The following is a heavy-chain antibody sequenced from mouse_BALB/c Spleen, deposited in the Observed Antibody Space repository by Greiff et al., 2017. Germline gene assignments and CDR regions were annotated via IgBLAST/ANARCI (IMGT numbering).Heavy chain of an antibody. CDR2: INPGSGGT. Sequence: QVQLQQSGPELVKPGASVKVSCKASGYAFTNYLIEWVKQRPGQGLEWIGVINPGSGGTNYNEKFKGKATLTADKSSSTAYMQLSSLTSDDSAVYFCARSGGNYGYAMDYWGQGTSVTVSS. CDR1: GYAFTNYL. V-gene: IGHV1-54*01. D-gene: IGHD2-1*01. CDR3: ARSGGNYGYAMDY. J-gene: IGHJ4*01.